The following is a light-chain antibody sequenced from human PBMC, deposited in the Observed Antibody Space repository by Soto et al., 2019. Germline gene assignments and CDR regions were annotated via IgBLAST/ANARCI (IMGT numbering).Light chain of an antibody. CDR2: DAS. CDR1: QSISSY. J-gene: IGKJ1*01. CDR3: QQYNSYLWT. V-gene: IGKV1-5*01. Sequence: DIQMTQSPSSLSASVGDRVTITCRASQSISSYLNWYQQKPGKAPKLLMSDASSLESGVPSRFSGSGSGTEFTLTISGLQPDDFATYYCQQYNSYLWTFGQGTKVDIK.